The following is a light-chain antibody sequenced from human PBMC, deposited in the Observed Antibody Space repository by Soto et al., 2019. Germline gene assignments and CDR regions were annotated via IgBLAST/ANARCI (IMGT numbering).Light chain of an antibody. Sequence: IQMTQSPSSLSAFARDRXGVSCRASQSISRYLNWYQHKPGKAPKLLISGASVLQSGVPSRFTGSGSGTDFTLTISSLQPEDFASYYCQQCYRTPRTFGQGTKVDIK. CDR3: QQCYRTPRT. J-gene: IGKJ1*01. V-gene: IGKV1-39*01. CDR2: GAS. CDR1: QSISRY.